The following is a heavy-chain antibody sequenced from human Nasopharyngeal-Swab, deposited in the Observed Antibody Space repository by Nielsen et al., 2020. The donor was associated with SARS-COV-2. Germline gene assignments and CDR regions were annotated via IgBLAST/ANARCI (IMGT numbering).Heavy chain of an antibody. CDR1: GFTFSSYG. D-gene: IGHD1-26*01. V-gene: IGHV3-30*03. J-gene: IGHJ4*02. CDR3: ARGRWDYDY. Sequence: GESLKISCAASGFTFSSYGMHWVRQAPGKGLEWVAVISYDGSNKYYADSVKGRFTISRDNSKNTLYLQMNSLRAEDTAVYYCARGRWDYDYWGQGTLVTVSS. CDR2: ISYDGSNK.